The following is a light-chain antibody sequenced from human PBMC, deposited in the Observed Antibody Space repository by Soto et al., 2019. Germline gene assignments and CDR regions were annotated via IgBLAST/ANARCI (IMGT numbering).Light chain of an antibody. J-gene: IGLJ2*01. CDR3: QSYDFSLSGFVV. V-gene: IGLV1-40*01. CDR2: GDN. CDR1: SSNIGANYD. Sequence: QSVLTQPPSVSGAPGRRVTISCTGSSSNIGANYDVHWYQQFPGTAPKLLIYGDNNRPSGVPDRFSGSKSGTSASLAITGLQAEDEADYYCQSYDFSLSGFVVFGGGTKLTDL.